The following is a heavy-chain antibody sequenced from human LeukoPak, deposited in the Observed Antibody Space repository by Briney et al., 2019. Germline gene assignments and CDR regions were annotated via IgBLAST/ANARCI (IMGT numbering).Heavy chain of an antibody. D-gene: IGHD3-22*01. Sequence: GGSLRLSCAASGFTFSSYWMHWVRQAPGKGLVWVSRINSDGSSTSYADSVKGRFTISRDNAKNTLYLQMNSLRAEDTAVYYCATPNYYDSSGYPKYFQHWGQGTLVTVSS. CDR3: ATPNYYDSSGYPKYFQH. J-gene: IGHJ1*01. CDR2: INSDGSST. CDR1: GFTFSSYW. V-gene: IGHV3-74*01.